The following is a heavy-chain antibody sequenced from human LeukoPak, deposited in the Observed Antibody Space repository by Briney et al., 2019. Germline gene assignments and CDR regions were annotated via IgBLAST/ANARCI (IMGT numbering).Heavy chain of an antibody. Sequence: ASVKVSCKASGYXFTGYYMHWVRQAPGQGLEWMGWINPNSGGTNYAQKFQGRVTMTRDTSISTAYMELSRLRSDDTAVYYCARDGAVAGEDYGMDVWGQGTTVTVSS. J-gene: IGHJ6*02. V-gene: IGHV1-2*02. D-gene: IGHD6-19*01. CDR2: INPNSGGT. CDR3: ARDGAVAGEDYGMDV. CDR1: GYXFTGYY.